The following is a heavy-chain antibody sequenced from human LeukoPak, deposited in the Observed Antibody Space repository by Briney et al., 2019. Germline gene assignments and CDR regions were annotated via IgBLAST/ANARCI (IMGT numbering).Heavy chain of an antibody. CDR1: GGSISSYY. CDR2: IYYSGST. Sequence: KPSETLSLTCTVSGGSISSYYWGWIRQPPGKGLEWIGSIYYSGSTYYNPSLKSRVTISVDTSKNQFSLKLSSVTAADTAVYYCARAGTYYYGSGSSLFDYWGQGTLVTVSS. CDR3: ARAGTYYYGSGSSLFDY. D-gene: IGHD3-10*01. V-gene: IGHV4-39*07. J-gene: IGHJ4*02.